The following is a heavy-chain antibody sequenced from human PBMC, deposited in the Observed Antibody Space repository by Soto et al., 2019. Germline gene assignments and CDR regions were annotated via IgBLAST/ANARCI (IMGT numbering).Heavy chain of an antibody. D-gene: IGHD3-10*01. CDR3: ARLEYYGSGSYYYYGMDV. CDR1: GGSISSYY. Sequence: QVQLQESGPGLVKPSETLSLTCTVSGGSISSYYWSWIRQPPGKGLEWIGYIYYSGSTNYNPSLKSRVTISVDASKNQSSRKLSSVTAADTAVYYCARLEYYGSGSYYYYGMDVWGQGTTFTVSS. V-gene: IGHV4-59*08. CDR2: IYYSGST. J-gene: IGHJ6*02.